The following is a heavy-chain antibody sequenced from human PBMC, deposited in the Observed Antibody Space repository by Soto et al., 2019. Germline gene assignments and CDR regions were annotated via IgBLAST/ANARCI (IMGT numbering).Heavy chain of an antibody. Sequence: PSETLSLTCTVSGGSISGYYWSWIRQSPGKGLEWIGYSYYSGSTNSNPSLKSRVTISVDTSKNQFSLKLSSVSAADTAVYYCARMGDSWPVHFQHWAQGTLVTVYS. CDR1: GGSISGYY. CDR2: SYYSGST. D-gene: IGHD3-16*01. CDR3: ARMGDSWPVHFQH. J-gene: IGHJ1*01. V-gene: IGHV4-59*01.